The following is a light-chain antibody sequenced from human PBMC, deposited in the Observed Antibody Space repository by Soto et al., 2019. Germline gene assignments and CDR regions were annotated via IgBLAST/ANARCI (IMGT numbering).Light chain of an antibody. CDR2: GAS. Sequence: EIFMTQSPATLSVSPGERVILSCRASQSVGSTLAWYQRKPGQAPRLLIRGASTRATGVPARFSGSGSGTEFTLTISSLQSDDFAVYYCQEYSTSLTFGGGTTLEIK. CDR3: QEYSTSLT. V-gene: IGKV3-15*01. CDR1: QSVGST. J-gene: IGKJ4*02.